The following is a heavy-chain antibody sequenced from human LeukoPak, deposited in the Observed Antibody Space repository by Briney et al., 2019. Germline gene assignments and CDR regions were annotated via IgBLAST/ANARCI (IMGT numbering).Heavy chain of an antibody. V-gene: IGHV4-59*01. J-gene: IGHJ5*02. CDR1: GGSISSYY. CDR2: IYYSGST. Sequence: SETLSLTCTVSGGSISSYYWSWIRQSPGKGLEWIGYIYYSGSTSHNPSLKSRVTISVDTSENQFSLKLSSVTAADTAVYYCAREDACSSTSFYTNNWFDPWGQGILVTVSS. D-gene: IGHD2-2*01. CDR3: AREDACSSTSFYTNNWFDP.